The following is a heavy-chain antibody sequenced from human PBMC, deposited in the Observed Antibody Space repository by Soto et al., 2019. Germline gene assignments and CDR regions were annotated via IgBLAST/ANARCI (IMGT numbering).Heavy chain of an antibody. D-gene: IGHD3-22*01. J-gene: IGHJ5*02. CDR2: SYWNDDK. V-gene: IGHV2-5*01. CDR3: AHRKCPYYYYISGYYYVDWFDP. Sequence: QITLKESGPTLVEPTQTLTLTCTFSGFSLTTSGVGVGWSRQPPGKALECLALSYWNDDKRYSPSLKNRLTITKDTSKNQVVLTMTNMHPVDTATYYCAHRKCPYYYYISGYYYVDWFDPWGQGTLVTVSS. CDR1: GFSLTTSGVG.